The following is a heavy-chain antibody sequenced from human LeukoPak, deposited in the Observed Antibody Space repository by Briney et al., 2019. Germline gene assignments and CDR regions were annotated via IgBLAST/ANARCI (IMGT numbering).Heavy chain of an antibody. V-gene: IGHV1-2*02. CDR2: INPNSGGT. Sequence: ASVKVSCKASGYTFTDYYMHWVRQAPGQGLEWMAWINPNSGGTIYAQKFQDRVTVTRDTSINTAYMELSRLTSDDTALYSCARDRSLGFTNSPHFYYFDYWGQGTLVTVSS. CDR3: ARDRSLGFTNSPHFYYFDY. D-gene: IGHD2-2*01. CDR1: GYTFTDYY. J-gene: IGHJ4*02.